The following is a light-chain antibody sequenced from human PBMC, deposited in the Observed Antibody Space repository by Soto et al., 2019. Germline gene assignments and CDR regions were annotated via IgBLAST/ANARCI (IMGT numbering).Light chain of an antibody. CDR3: QQYSIWRT. V-gene: IGKV3-15*01. J-gene: IGKJ1*01. Sequence: EIVSTQSPATLSVSPGETATLSCRASQSVSSNLAWYQQKAGQAPRLLIYGASTRATGIPARFSGSGSGTEFTLTISSLQSEDFAVYYCQQYSIWRTFGQGTKVDI. CDR2: GAS. CDR1: QSVSSN.